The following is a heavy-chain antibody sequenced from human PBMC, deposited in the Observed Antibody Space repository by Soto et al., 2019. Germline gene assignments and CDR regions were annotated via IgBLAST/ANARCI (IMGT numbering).Heavy chain of an antibody. CDR1: GYPFTSYD. CDR3: ARVKHATYYYSYYMDV. V-gene: IGHV1-8*01. CDR2: MNPNSGNT. J-gene: IGHJ6*03. D-gene: IGHD2-15*01. Sequence: ASVKVSCKASGYPFTSYDSNWVRQATGQGLEWMGWMNPNSGNTGYAQKFQGRVTMTRNTSISTAYMELSSLRSEDTAVYYCARVKHATYYYSYYMDVWGKGTTVTVSS.